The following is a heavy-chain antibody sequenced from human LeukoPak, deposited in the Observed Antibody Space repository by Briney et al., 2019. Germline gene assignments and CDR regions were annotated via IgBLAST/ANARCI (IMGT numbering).Heavy chain of an antibody. Sequence: GGSLRLSCAASGFTFSSYTMNWVRQAPGKGLEWVSSISSSSNFIYYADSVKGRFTISRDNAENSLYLQMNSLRDEDTAVYYCARDRGYGYYDSSGYFWGQGTLVTVSS. CDR3: ARDRGYGYYDSSGYF. D-gene: IGHD3-22*01. CDR1: GFTFSSYT. J-gene: IGHJ4*02. CDR2: ISSSSNFI. V-gene: IGHV3-21*01.